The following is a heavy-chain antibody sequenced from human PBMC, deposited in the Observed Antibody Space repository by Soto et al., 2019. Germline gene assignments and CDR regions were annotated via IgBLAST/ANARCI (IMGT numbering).Heavy chain of an antibody. Sequence: TGGSLRLSCAASGFTFSSYGMHWVRQAPGKGLEWVAVIWYDGSNKYYADSVKGRFTISRDNSKNTLYLQMNSLRAEDTAVYYCARDRQLRNRGVFDYWGQGTLVTVSS. J-gene: IGHJ4*02. CDR1: GFTFSSYG. D-gene: IGHD2-2*01. CDR3: ARDRQLRNRGVFDY. CDR2: IWYDGSNK. V-gene: IGHV3-33*01.